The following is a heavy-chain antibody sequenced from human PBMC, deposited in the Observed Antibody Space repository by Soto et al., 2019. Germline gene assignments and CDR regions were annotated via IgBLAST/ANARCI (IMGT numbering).Heavy chain of an antibody. Sequence: QVQLLQSGAEVKKPGSSVRVSCEASGGTFRTYAISWVRQAPGQGLEWMGEIIPIMGTVNYAQKFQGRVTITADESTTTVYMDLRSLRYEDTAVYYCAKGAVAGTPTSYYYYGMDVWGQGTTVTVSS. V-gene: IGHV1-69*12. CDR1: GGTFRTYA. J-gene: IGHJ6*02. CDR3: AKGAVAGTPTSYYYYGMDV. D-gene: IGHD6-19*01. CDR2: IIPIMGTV.